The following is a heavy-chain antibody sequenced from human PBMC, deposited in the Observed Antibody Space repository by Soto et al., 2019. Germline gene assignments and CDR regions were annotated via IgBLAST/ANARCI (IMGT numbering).Heavy chain of an antibody. CDR3: ARCYCTVGSCYTCWPFDL. CDR1: GYTFADYG. Sequence: QAQLVQSGAEVKKPGASVKVSCQAGGYTFADYGISWVRQAPGQGLEWVGWIGPYNGNTNYAQNLQDRVTMTTDTTTNTACMGLRTLRSGDTALYYCARCYCTVGSCYTCWPFDLWGRGALLTVSS. J-gene: IGHJ2*01. D-gene: IGHD2-15*01. V-gene: IGHV1-18*01. CDR2: IGPYNGNT.